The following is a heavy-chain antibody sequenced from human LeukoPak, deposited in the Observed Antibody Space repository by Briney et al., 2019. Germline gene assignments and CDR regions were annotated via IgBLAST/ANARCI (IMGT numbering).Heavy chain of an antibody. CDR2: ISYDGSNK. D-gene: IGHD6-19*01. J-gene: IGHJ4*02. CDR3: AKDHLPGIVVADRDY. CDR1: GFTFSSYA. V-gene: IGHV3-30*04. Sequence: PGGSLRLSCAASGFTFSSYAMHWVRQAPGKGLEWVAVISYDGSNKYYVDSVKGRFTISRDNSKNTLYLQINSLRAEDTAVYYCAKDHLPGIVVADRDYWGQGTLVTVSS.